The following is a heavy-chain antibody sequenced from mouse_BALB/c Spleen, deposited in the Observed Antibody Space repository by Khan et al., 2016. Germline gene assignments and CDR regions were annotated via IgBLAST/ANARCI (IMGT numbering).Heavy chain of an antibody. J-gene: IGHJ2*01. CDR3: ASYGSSAYFDY. CDR2: INTNTGEP. CDR1: GYSFTNYG. V-gene: IGHV9-3*02. D-gene: IGHD1-1*01. Sequence: QIQLVQSGPELKKPGETVKISCKASGYSFTNYGLNWVKQAPGKGFKWMGWINTNTGEPTYAEEFNGRFAFSLETSASTAYVQITNLKNEDTASYFCASYGSSAYFDYWGQGTTLTVSS.